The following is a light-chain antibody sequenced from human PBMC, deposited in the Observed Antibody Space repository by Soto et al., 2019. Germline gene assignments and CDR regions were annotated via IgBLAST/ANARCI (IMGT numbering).Light chain of an antibody. CDR3: QQYHTFSWT. CDR2: DAS. V-gene: IGKV1-5*01. Sequence: DIQMTQSPSTLSASVGDRVTITCRASQSINNWLAWYQQKPGKAPKILIYDASNLENGVPPRFSGSGSGTGFTLTISSLQPDDFGIYYCQQYHTFSWTFGQGTKVDI. J-gene: IGKJ1*01. CDR1: QSINNW.